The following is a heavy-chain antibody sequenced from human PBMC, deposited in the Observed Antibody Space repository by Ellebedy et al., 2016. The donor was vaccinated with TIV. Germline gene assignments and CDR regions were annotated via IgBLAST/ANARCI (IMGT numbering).Heavy chain of an antibody. J-gene: IGHJ4*02. CDR3: ARVQLVAAGVTNYFDY. V-gene: IGHV1-3*01. CDR1: GYTFTRDA. D-gene: IGHD6-13*01. Sequence: AASVKVSCKASGYTFTRDAMHWVRQAPGQGLEWMGWINAGNGITKYPQNFQGRVTISSDTSASTVYMELSSLRSEDTAMYYCARVQLVAAGVTNYFDYWGQGTLVTVSS. CDR2: INAGNGIT.